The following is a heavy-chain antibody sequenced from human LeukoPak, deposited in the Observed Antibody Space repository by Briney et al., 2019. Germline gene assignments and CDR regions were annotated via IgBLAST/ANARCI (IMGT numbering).Heavy chain of an antibody. V-gene: IGHV4-39*07. Sequence: PGGSLRLSCAASGFTFSSYEMNWVRQAPGKGLEWIGSIYYSGSTYYNPSLKSRVTISVDTSKNQFSLKLSSVTAADTAVYYCARLNYDILTGAIDYWGQGTLVTVSS. D-gene: IGHD3-9*01. CDR1: GFTFSSYE. CDR2: IYYSGST. J-gene: IGHJ4*02. CDR3: ARLNYDILTGAIDY.